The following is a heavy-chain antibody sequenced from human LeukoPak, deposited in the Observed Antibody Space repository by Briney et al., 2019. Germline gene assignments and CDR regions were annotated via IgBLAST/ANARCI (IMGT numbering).Heavy chain of an antibody. J-gene: IGHJ4*02. CDR3: ARVPGSYDILTGYYFRANYYFDY. V-gene: IGHV1-2*02. Sequence: ASVKVSCKASGYTFTDYYMHWVRQAPGQGLEWMGWINPNSGGTNYAQKFQDRVTMTTDTSTSTAYMELRSLRSDDTAVYYCARVPGSYDILTGYYFRANYYFDYWGQGTLVTVSS. CDR2: INPNSGGT. D-gene: IGHD3-9*01. CDR1: GYTFTDYY.